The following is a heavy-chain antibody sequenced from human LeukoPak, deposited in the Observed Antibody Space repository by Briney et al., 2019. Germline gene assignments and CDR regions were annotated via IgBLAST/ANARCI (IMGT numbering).Heavy chain of an antibody. J-gene: IGHJ4*02. CDR2: IHYTGST. V-gene: IGHV4-59*01. CDR3: ASADLGAVSGYGFFDR. D-gene: IGHD6-19*01. CDR1: GGSISSYY. Sequence: SETLSLTCTVSGGSISSYYWSWIRQPPGKGLEWIGYIHYTGSTNYNPSLKRRVTISVDTSKIQISLKLSSVIAADTAVYYCASADLGAVSGYGFFDRWGQGTLATVSS.